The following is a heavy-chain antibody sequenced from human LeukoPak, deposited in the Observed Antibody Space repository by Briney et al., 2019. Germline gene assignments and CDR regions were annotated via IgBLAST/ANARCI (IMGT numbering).Heavy chain of an antibody. D-gene: IGHD6-19*01. Sequence: GSLRLSCAASGFTFSSYSMNWVRQAPGKGLEWVSSISSSSSYIYYADSVKGRFTISRDNAKNSLYLQMNSLRAEDTAVYYCARTAVAGPLFNAFDIWGQGTMVTVSS. CDR1: GFTFSSYS. V-gene: IGHV3-21*01. CDR3: ARTAVAGPLFNAFDI. CDR2: ISSSSSYI. J-gene: IGHJ3*02.